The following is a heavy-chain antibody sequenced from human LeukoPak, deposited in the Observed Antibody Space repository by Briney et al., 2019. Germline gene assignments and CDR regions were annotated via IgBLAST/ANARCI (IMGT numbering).Heavy chain of an antibody. Sequence: GGSLRLSCAASGFTFSSYAMSWVRQAPGKGLEWVSAINSAGSTYYGDSVRGRFTISRDNSKNVLHLQMNSLRAEDTAVYYCAKGTGDNCYTPLDYWGQGALVTVSS. V-gene: IGHV3-23*01. CDR2: INSAGST. D-gene: IGHD1-1*01. J-gene: IGHJ4*02. CDR1: GFTFSSYA. CDR3: AKGTGDNCYTPLDY.